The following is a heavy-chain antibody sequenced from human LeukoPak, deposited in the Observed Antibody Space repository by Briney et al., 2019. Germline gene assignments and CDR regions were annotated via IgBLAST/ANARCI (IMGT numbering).Heavy chain of an antibody. CDR2: ISSSSSTI. CDR1: GFTFSSYS. Sequence: GGSLRLSCAASGFTFSSYSMNWVRQAPGKGLEWVSYISSSSSTIYYADSVKGRFAISRDNAKNSLYLQMNSLRAEDTAVYYCAQTTVVTGVSGYFDYWGQGTLVTVSS. V-gene: IGHV3-48*01. CDR3: AQTTVVTGVSGYFDY. J-gene: IGHJ4*02. D-gene: IGHD4-23*01.